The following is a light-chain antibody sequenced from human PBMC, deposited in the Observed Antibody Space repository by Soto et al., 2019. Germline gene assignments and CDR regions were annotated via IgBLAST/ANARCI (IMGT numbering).Light chain of an antibody. CDR1: QSISNY. J-gene: IGKJ3*01. CDR2: AAS. V-gene: IGKV1-39*01. Sequence: DIQMTQSPSSLSASIGDRVTITCRATQSISNYLNWYQQIPGKAPNLLIYAASILQSGVPSRFNGSGSGTDFTLTISSLQPEDFATYYCQQSYSTPFTFGPGTKVDIK. CDR3: QQSYSTPFT.